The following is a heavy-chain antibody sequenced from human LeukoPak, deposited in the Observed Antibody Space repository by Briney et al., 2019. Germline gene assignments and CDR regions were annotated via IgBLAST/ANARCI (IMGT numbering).Heavy chain of an antibody. CDR2: ISAYNGNT. D-gene: IGHD3-22*01. V-gene: IGHV1-18*01. Sequence: ASVKVSCKASGGTFSSYAISWVRQAPGQGLEWMGWISAYNGNTNYAQKLQGRVTMTTDTSTSTAYMELRSLRSDDTAVYYCARAYDSSGFDIWGQGTMVTVSS. J-gene: IGHJ3*02. CDR1: GGTFSSYA. CDR3: ARAYDSSGFDI.